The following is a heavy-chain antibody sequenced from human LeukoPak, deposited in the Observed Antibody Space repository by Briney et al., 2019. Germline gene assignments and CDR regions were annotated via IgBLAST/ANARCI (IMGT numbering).Heavy chain of an antibody. V-gene: IGHV3-30*18. CDR3: AKVRWGSDNALDS. Sequence: GGSLRLSCAASGFPFSDYGMYWVRQAPGKVLEWLAVISHDGSNKHYADSVKRRITISRDNSMNTLYLQMNSLTAEDTAVYYCAKVRWGSDNALDSWGQGTLVTGSS. CDR1: GFPFSDYG. CDR2: ISHDGSNK. J-gene: IGHJ4*02. D-gene: IGHD3-16*01.